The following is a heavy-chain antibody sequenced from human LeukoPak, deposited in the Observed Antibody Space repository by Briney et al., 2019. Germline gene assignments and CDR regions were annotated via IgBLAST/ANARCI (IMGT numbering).Heavy chain of an antibody. CDR3: ARGADSSGYYSIFYFHY. Sequence: SETLSLTCTVSGGSISSYYWNWIRQPPGKGLEWIGYIYYSGSTNYNPSLKSRVTISVDTSKNQFSLKLSSVTAADTAVYYCARGADSSGYYSIFYFHYWGQGTLVTVSS. D-gene: IGHD3-22*01. CDR2: IYYSGST. V-gene: IGHV4-59*01. J-gene: IGHJ4*02. CDR1: GGSISSYY.